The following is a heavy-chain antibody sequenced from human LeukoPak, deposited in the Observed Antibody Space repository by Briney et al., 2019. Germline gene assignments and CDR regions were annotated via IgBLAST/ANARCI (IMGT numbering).Heavy chain of an antibody. Sequence: ASVKVSCKASGGSFRTYPISWVRQAPGQGLEWMGGLTQFFRRTNYTQKFQGRLTITTDESSSAAYMELSDLRSDETAVYYCATSESGRSWDWFAPWGQGTLVTVSS. CDR2: LTQFFRRT. V-gene: IGHV1-69*05. CDR3: ATSESGRSWDWFAP. J-gene: IGHJ5*02. CDR1: GGSFRTYP. D-gene: IGHD3-10*01.